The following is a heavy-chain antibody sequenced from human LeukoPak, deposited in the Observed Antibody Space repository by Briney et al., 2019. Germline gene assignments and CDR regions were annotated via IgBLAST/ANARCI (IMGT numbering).Heavy chain of an antibody. V-gene: IGHV3-74*01. CDR1: GFSFSTYW. D-gene: IGHD1-1*01. J-gene: IGHJ4*02. CDR3: TAVDDV. Sequence: AGGSLRLSCAGSGFSFSTYWMHWVRQAPGKGLEWVSGMKPEGGATYYADSVKGRFTISRDNAKSTVYLQMSSLRDEDTAVYYCTAVDDVWGRGTLVTVSS. CDR2: MKPEGGAT.